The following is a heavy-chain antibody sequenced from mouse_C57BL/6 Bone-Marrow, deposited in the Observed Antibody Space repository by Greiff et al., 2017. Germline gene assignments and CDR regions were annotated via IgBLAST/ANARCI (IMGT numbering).Heavy chain of an antibody. CDR3: AREDYYDGSKGYFDV. Sequence: EVQLQQSGPGLVKPSQSLSLTCSVTGYSITSGYYWNWIRQFPGNKLEWMGYISYDGSNNYNPSLKNRISSTRDSSKNQFFLKLNSVTTEDTATYYCAREDYYDGSKGYFDVWGTGTTGTVSS. CDR1: GYSITSGYY. D-gene: IGHD1-1*01. CDR2: ISYDGSN. J-gene: IGHJ1*03. V-gene: IGHV3-6*01.